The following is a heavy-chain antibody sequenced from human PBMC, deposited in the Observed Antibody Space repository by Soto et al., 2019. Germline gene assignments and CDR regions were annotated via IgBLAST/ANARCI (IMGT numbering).Heavy chain of an antibody. J-gene: IGHJ4*02. Sequence: EVQLVESGGGLVQPGGSLRLSCAASGFTFSSSWMHWVRQAPGKGLVWVSRIYSDGSRTNYAGSVQGRFTISRDNAKNTLYLQMNSLRAEATALYYCARGPTGWYGYDYWGQGTLVTVSS. D-gene: IGHD6-19*01. CDR2: IYSDGSRT. V-gene: IGHV3-74*01. CDR1: GFTFSSSW. CDR3: ARGPTGWYGYDY.